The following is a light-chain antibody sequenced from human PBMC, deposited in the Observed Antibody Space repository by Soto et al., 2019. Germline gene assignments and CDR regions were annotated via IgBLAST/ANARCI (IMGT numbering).Light chain of an antibody. V-gene: IGLV2-14*01. J-gene: IGLJ1*01. CDR1: SSDIGSYNY. Sequence: QSALTQPASVSGSPGQSIAISCIGTSSDIGSYNYVSWYQQHPGKAPKLMIYDVSNRPSGVSDRFSGSKSGNTASLTISGLQAEDEADYYSKSFTSSSTYVFGTGTKVTVL. CDR2: DVS. CDR3: KSFTSSSTYV.